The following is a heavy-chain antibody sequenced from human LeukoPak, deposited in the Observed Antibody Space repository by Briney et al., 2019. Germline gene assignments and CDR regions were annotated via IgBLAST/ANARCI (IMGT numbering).Heavy chain of an antibody. CDR1: GYIFTSYA. D-gene: IGHD3-16*01. CDR2: INADNGDT. J-gene: IGHJ3*02. V-gene: IGHV1-3*01. CDR3: ARARTTFDAFDI. Sequence: EASVKVSCKASGYIFTSYAMHWVRQAPGQRLEWMGWINADNGDTKYSQEFQGRVTMTTDTSTSTAYMELRSLRSDDTAVYYCARARTTFDAFDIWGQGTMVTVSS.